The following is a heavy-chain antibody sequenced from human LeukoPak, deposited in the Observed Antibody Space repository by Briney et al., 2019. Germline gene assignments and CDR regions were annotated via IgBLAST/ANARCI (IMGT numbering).Heavy chain of an antibody. CDR3: TTGGGVYDYVSLH. D-gene: IGHD3-16*01. CDR2: ISYDGSNK. V-gene: IGHV3-30*03. J-gene: IGHJ1*01. CDR1: GFTFSSYG. Sequence: GKSLRLSCAASGFTFSSYGMHWVRQAPGKGLEWVTVISYDGSNKYYAGSVKGRFTISRDNSKNTLYLQMNSLKSEDTAVYYCTTGGGVYDYVSLHWGQGTLVTVSS.